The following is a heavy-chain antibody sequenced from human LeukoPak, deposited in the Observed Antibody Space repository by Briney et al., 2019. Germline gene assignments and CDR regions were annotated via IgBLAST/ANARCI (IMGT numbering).Heavy chain of an antibody. J-gene: IGHJ3*02. CDR3: ARDTYRITGTTGRRFGAFDI. CDR1: GGTFSSYA. V-gene: IGHV1-18*01. CDR2: ISAYNGNT. Sequence: ASVKVSCKASGGTFSSYAISWVRQAPGQGLEWMGWISAYNGNTNYAQKLQGRVTMTTDTSTSTAYMELRSLRSDDTAVYYCARDTYRITGTTGRRFGAFDIWGQGTMVTVSS. D-gene: IGHD1-20*01.